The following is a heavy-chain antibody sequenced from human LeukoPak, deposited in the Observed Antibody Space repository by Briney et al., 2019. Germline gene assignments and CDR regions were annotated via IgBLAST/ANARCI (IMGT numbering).Heavy chain of an antibody. V-gene: IGHV4-4*07. Sequence: NPSETLSLTCTVSGGSISSYYWSWIRQPAGKGLEWIGRIYTSGSTNYNPSLKSRVTMSVDTSKSQFSLKLSSVTAADTAVYYCARGTAVAVAGVFDYWGQGTLVTVSS. CDR1: GGSISSYY. D-gene: IGHD6-19*01. CDR3: ARGTAVAVAGVFDY. CDR2: IYTSGST. J-gene: IGHJ4*02.